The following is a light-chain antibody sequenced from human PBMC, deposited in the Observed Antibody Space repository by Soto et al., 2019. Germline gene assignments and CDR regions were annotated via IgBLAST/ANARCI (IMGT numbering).Light chain of an antibody. Sequence: QSVLTQPASLSGSPGQSITISCTGTSSDIGAYDYVSWYQQHPDKAPKLMIYGVSNRPSGVSNRFSGSKSGNTASLTISGLQAEDEADYYCTSYTTSNTLYLFGTGTKVTVL. CDR1: SSDIGAYDY. J-gene: IGLJ1*01. CDR2: GVS. V-gene: IGLV2-14*01. CDR3: TSYTTSNTLYL.